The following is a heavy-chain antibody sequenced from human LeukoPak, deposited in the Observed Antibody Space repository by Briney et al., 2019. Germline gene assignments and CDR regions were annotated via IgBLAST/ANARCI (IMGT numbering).Heavy chain of an antibody. CDR2: ISWNSGSI. J-gene: IGHJ4*02. CDR1: GFTFDDYA. V-gene: IGHV3-9*01. Sequence: GRSLRLSCAASGFTFDDYAMHWVRQAPGKGLEWVSGISWNSGSIGYADSVKGRFTISRDNAKNSLYLQMNSLRAEDTAVYYCARYAFLIYYFDYWGQGTWSPSPQ. D-gene: IGHD2/OR15-2a*01. CDR3: ARYAFLIYYFDY.